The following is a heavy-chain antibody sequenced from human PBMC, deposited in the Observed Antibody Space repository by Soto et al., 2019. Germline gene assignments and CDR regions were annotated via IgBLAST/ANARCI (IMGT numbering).Heavy chain of an antibody. V-gene: IGHV3-23*01. CDR3: AKDSRYSSGSSDFDH. CDR2: ISGSGDST. CDR1: GVTFSSYA. Sequence: PGGSLRLSCVASGVTFSSYAMTWVRQAPGKGLEWVSTISGSGDSTYYADSVKGRLTVSRDNSKNTLYLQMNSLRPGDTAVYYCAKDSRYSSGSSDFDHWGQGTLVTVSS. J-gene: IGHJ4*02. D-gene: IGHD6-19*01.